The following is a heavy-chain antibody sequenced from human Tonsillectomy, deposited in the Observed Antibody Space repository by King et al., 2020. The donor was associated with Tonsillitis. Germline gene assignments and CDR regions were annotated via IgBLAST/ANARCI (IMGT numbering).Heavy chain of an antibody. CDR1: GGSFSGYY. J-gene: IGHJ4*02. D-gene: IGHD2-2*01. Sequence: VQLQQWGAELLKPSETLSLTCAVYGGSFSGYYWSWIRQPPGKGLEWIGEINHSGSTNYNPSLKSRVTISVDTSKNQFSLKLSSVTAADTAVYYCARGRKYQLLPFDYWGQGTLVTVSS. CDR3: ARGRKYQLLPFDY. CDR2: INHSGST. V-gene: IGHV4-34*01.